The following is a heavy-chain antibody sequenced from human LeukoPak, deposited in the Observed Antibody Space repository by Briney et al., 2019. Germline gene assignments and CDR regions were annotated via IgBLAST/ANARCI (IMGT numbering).Heavy chain of an antibody. CDR1: GYTFTSYD. J-gene: IGHJ3*02. Sequence: ASGKVSCKASGYTFTSYDINWVGQATGQGLEWMGWMNPNSGNTGYAQKFQGRGTMTRNTSMSTAYMELSSLRSEDTAVYYCARGRFPWHYDSSGYYPDAFDIWGQGTMVTVSS. CDR3: ARGRFPWHYDSSGYYPDAFDI. D-gene: IGHD3-22*01. V-gene: IGHV1-8*01. CDR2: MNPNSGNT.